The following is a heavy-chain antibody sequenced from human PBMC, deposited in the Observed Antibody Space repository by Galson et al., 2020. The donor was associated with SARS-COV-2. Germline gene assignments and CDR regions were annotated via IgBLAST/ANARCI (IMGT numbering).Heavy chain of an antibody. D-gene: IGHD3-22*01. V-gene: IGHV4-30-4*08. CDR1: GGSVSDNDHY. CDR2: IYYSGNT. J-gene: IGHJ5*02. CDR3: ARALWRYDSSGYIGH. Sequence: SETLSLTCTVSGGSVSDNDHYWAWIRQPPGKGLEWIGYIYYSGNTYYNPSLQSRITISVDTSKNQFSLKLGSVTAADTAVYYCARALWRYDSSGYIGHWGRGTLVTVSS.